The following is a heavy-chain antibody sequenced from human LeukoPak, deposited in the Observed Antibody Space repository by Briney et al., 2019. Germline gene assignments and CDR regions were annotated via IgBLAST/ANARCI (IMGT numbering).Heavy chain of an antibody. CDR2: IIGSGSST. D-gene: IGHD3-16*01. Sequence: GGSLRLSCAASGFTFSSYAMSWVRQAPGKGLEWVSGIIGSGSSTYYADSMRGRFTIFRDNAKNSLSLQMNSLRVEDTAVYYCARGGFVPDYWGQGTLVTVSS. V-gene: IGHV3-23*01. CDR3: ARGGFVPDY. J-gene: IGHJ4*02. CDR1: GFTFSSYA.